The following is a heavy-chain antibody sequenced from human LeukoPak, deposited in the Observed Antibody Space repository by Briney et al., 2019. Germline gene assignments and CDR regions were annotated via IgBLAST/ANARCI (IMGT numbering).Heavy chain of an antibody. CDR1: GGSFSGYY. V-gene: IGHV4-34*01. D-gene: IGHD1/OR15-1a*01. Sequence: SETLSLTCAVYGGSFSGYYWSWIRQPPGKGLEWIGEINHSGSTNYNPSLKSRVTISVDTSKNQFSLKLSSVTAADTAVYYCARGNNFASWFDPWGQGTLVTVSS. CDR2: INHSGST. J-gene: IGHJ5*02. CDR3: ARGNNFASWFDP.